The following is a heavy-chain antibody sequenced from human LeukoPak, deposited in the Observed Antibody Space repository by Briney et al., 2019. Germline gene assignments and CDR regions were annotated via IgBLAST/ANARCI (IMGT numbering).Heavy chain of an antibody. CDR3: ARFFGFGESMFDY. J-gene: IGHJ4*02. V-gene: IGHV4-59*01. Sequence: SETLSLTCTVSGGSISSYYWSWIRQPPGKGLEWIGYIYYSGSTNYNPSLKSRVTISVDTSKNQFSLKLSSVTAADTAVYYCARFFGFGESMFDYWGQGTLVTVSS. CDR2: IYYSGST. CDR1: GGSISSYY. D-gene: IGHD3-10*01.